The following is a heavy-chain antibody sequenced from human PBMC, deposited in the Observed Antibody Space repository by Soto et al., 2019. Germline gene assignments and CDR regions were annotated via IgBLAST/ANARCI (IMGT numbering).Heavy chain of an antibody. CDR3: ARPGIAAAATELDY. D-gene: IGHD6-13*01. V-gene: IGHV5-10-1*01. CDR2: IDPSDSYT. J-gene: IGHJ4*02. CDR1: GYSFTTYW. Sequence: GESLKISCQGSGYSFTTYWISWVRQMPGKGLEWMGRIDPSDSYTNYSPSFQGHVTISADKSISTAYLQWSSLKASDTAMYYCARPGIAAAATELDYWGQGALVTVSS.